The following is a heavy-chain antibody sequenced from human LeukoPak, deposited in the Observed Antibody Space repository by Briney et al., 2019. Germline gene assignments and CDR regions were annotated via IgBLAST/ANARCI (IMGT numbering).Heavy chain of an antibody. Sequence: GESLKISCEGSGYSFTSYWIGWVRQTPGKGLEWMGVIYPGDSDTRYSPSFEGQVTISADKSIKTAYLQWSSLKASDSAMYYCARVQTSSDALDIWGQGTMVTVSS. CDR1: GYSFTSYW. V-gene: IGHV5-51*01. CDR3: ARVQTSSDALDI. CDR2: IYPGDSDT. J-gene: IGHJ3*02.